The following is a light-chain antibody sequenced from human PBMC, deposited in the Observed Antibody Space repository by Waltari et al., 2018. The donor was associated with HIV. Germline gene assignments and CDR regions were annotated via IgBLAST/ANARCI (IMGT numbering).Light chain of an antibody. CDR3: ISYTTTNYYV. CDR2: EVG. J-gene: IGLJ1*01. Sequence: QSALTQPASVSGSPGQSLTISCTDSSSDMSTYNRVSWYQQFPGKAPKLIIYEVGNRPSGVSNRFSGSKSGNTASLTISGLQAEDEADYYCISYTTTNYYVFGPGTWVTVL. V-gene: IGLV2-14*01. CDR1: SSDMSTYNR.